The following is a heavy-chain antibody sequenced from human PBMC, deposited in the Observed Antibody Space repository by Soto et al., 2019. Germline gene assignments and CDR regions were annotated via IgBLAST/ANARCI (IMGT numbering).Heavy chain of an antibody. CDR1: GFTFSSYS. Sequence: GGSLRLSCAASGFTFSSYSMNWVRQAPGKGLERVSYISSSSSTIYYADSVKGRFTISRDNAKNSLYLQMNSLRDEDTAVYYCARDLAVLRFLEWLPHTYYYGMDVWGQGTTVTVSS. V-gene: IGHV3-48*02. CDR2: ISSSSSTI. J-gene: IGHJ6*02. D-gene: IGHD3-3*01. CDR3: ARDLAVLRFLEWLPHTYYYGMDV.